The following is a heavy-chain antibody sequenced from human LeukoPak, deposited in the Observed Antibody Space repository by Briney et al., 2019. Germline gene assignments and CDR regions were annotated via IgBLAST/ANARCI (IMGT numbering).Heavy chain of an antibody. CDR1: GFTFSSYA. J-gene: IGHJ6*02. Sequence: GGSLRLSCAASGFTFSSYAMSWVRQAPGKGLEWVSAISGSGGSAYYADSVKGRFTISRDNSKNTLYLQMNSLRAEDTALYYCAKGYLYYDSSGYYLHRPFYYYYGMDVWGQGTTVTVSS. CDR2: ISGSGGSA. CDR3: AKGYLYYDSSGYYLHRPFYYYYGMDV. V-gene: IGHV3-23*01. D-gene: IGHD3-22*01.